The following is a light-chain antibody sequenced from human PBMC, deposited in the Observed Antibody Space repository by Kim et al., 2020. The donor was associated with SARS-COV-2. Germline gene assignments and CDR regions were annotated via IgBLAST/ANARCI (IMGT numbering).Light chain of an antibody. V-gene: IGLV3-21*04. CDR2: YDT. CDR3: QVWDSGSDQWV. J-gene: IGLJ3*02. CDR1: DIGTKR. Sequence: APGKTATITGGGDDIGTKRVHWYQQKPGQAPVLVIYYDTDRPSGIPERFSASNSGNTATLTVSRVEAGDEADYYCQVWDSGSDQWVFGGGTQLTVL.